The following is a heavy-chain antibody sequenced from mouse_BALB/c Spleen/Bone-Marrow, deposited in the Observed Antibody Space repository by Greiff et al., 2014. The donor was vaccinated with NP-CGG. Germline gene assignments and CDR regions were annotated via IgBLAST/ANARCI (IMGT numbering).Heavy chain of an antibody. J-gene: IGHJ4*01. CDR3: ARWVYYRYAMDY. V-gene: IGHV1-69*02. CDR1: GYTFTSYW. Sequence: QVQLKESGAELVKPGASVKLSCKASGYTFTSYWMHWVKQRPGQGLEWIGEIDPSGSYTNYNQNFKGKATLTVDKSSSTAYMQLSSLTSEDSAVYYCARWVYYRYAMDYWGQGTSVTVSS. CDR2: IDPSGSYT. D-gene: IGHD2-14*01.